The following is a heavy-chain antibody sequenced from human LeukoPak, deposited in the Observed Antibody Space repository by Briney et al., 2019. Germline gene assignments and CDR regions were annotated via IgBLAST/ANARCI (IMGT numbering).Heavy chain of an antibody. CDR1: GYTFTGYY. CDR2: MNPNSGGT. V-gene: IGHV1-2*02. D-gene: IGHD3-10*01. Sequence: ASVKVSCKASGYTFTGYYMHWVRQAPGQGLEWMGWMNPNSGGTNYAQKFQGRVTMTRDTSISTAYMELSRLRSDDTAVYYCARPLYYYGSGSPTFGYWGQGTLVTVSS. J-gene: IGHJ4*02. CDR3: ARPLYYYGSGSPTFGY.